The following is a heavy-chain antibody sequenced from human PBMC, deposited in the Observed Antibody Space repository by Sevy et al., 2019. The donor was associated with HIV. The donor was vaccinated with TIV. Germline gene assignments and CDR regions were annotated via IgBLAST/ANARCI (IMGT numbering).Heavy chain of an antibody. CDR1: GYTFTSYG. D-gene: IGHD1-7*01. V-gene: IGHV1-18*01. CDR2: ISAYNGKT. CDR3: ARRNWNYGGSYLDY. J-gene: IGHJ4*02. Sequence: ASVKVSCKASGYTFTSYGITWVRQAPGQGLEWMGWISAYNGKTNYAQKLQGRVTMTTDTSTSTAYMELRSLKSDDTAVYYCARRNWNYGGSYLDYWGQGTLVTVSS.